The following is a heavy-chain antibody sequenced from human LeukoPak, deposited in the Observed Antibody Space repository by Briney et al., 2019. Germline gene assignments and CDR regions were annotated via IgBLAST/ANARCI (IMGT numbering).Heavy chain of an antibody. V-gene: IGHV4-59*01. J-gene: IGHJ1*01. CDR3: AGLKYYYDSSGYRAEYFQH. D-gene: IGHD3-22*01. CDR2: IYYSGST. Sequence: NPSETLSLTCTVSGGSISSYYWSWIRQPPGKGLEWIGYIYYSGSTNYNPSLKSRVTISVYTSKNQFSLKLSSVTAADTAVYYCAGLKYYYDSSGYRAEYFQHWGQGTLVTVSS. CDR1: GGSISSYY.